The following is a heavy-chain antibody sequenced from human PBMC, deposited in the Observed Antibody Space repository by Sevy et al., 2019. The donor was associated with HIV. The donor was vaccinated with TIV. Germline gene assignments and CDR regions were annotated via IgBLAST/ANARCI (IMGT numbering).Heavy chain of an antibody. J-gene: IGHJ6*02. D-gene: IGHD3-3*01. Sequence: GGSLRLSCAASGFTFSSYGMHWVRQAPGKGLEWVAVISYDGSNKYYADSVKGRFTISRDNSMNTLYLQMNSLRAEDTAVYYCAKDSSSSYYDFWSGYYDYYYYYGMDVWGQGTTVTVSS. CDR1: GFTFSSYG. V-gene: IGHV3-30*18. CDR2: ISYDGSNK. CDR3: AKDSSSSYYDFWSGYYDYYYYYGMDV.